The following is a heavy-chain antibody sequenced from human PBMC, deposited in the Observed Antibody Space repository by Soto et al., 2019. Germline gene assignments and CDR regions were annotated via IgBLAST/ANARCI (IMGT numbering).Heavy chain of an antibody. J-gene: IGHJ6*02. D-gene: IGHD4-4*01. Sequence: PGGSRDSPVQPLDSPSVAMLCTGSARLQGRDWNMFQLLVVMGVVYGNSVKGRFTISRDNSKNTLYLQMGSLRAEDMAVYYCARLHNYHYALDVWGQGTTVTVSS. CDR2: LVVMGVV. V-gene: IGHV3-64*01. CDR1: DSPSVAML. CDR3: ARLHNYHYALDV.